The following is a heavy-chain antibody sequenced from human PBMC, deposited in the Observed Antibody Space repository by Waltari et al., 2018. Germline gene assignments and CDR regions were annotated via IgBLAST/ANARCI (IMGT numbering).Heavy chain of an antibody. D-gene: IGHD1-26*01. J-gene: IGHJ4*02. CDR3: QGGLDY. CDR1: AFTFSSYA. V-gene: IGHV3-74*02. CDR2: INPDGSST. Sequence: EVQLLESGGGLVQPGGSLRLSCAASAFTFSSYAMRWVRQAPGKGLEWVSRINPDGSSTTYADSVEGRFTISRDNAKNTLYLHLNSLRAEDTAVYYCQGGLDYWGQGTLVTVSS.